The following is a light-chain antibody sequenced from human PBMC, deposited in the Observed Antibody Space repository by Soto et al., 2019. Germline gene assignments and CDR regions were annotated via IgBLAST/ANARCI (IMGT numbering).Light chain of an antibody. J-gene: IGKJ4*01. V-gene: IGKV3-15*01. CDR2: GAS. CDR1: QSVSSN. Sequence: EIVMTQSPATLSVSPGERATLSCRASQSVSSNLAWYPQKPGQAPRLLIYGASTRATGVPARFSGSGSGTEFTLTNSSLQSEDFAVYYCQQYSDWPLSFGGGTKVEIK. CDR3: QQYSDWPLS.